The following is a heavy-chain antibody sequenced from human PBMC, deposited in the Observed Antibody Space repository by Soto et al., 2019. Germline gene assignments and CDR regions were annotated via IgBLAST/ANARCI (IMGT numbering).Heavy chain of an antibody. Sequence: PSETLSLTCSVSGASIRSGGYYWSWLRRSPGKGLEWIGHIYYTGSTFYSPSLKSRLTISLDTPKNQFSLDLNSVTTADTAMYYCARIEMASIKWGRGTLVTVSS. CDR2: IYYTGST. D-gene: IGHD5-12*01. CDR3: ARIEMASIK. J-gene: IGHJ4*02. CDR1: GASIRSGGYY. V-gene: IGHV4-31*03.